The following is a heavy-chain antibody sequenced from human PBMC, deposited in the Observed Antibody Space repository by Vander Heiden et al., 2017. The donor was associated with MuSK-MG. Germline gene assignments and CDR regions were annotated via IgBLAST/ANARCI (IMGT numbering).Heavy chain of an antibody. CDR3: ARLGGNWGWSSAPSDY. D-gene: IGHD7-27*01. Sequence: QLQLQESGPGLVKPSETLSLTCTVSGGSISSSSYYWGWIRQPPGKGLEWIGSIYYSGSTYYNPSLKSRVTISVDTSKNQFSLKLSSVTAADTAVYYCARLGGNWGWSSAPSDYWGQGTLVTVSS. J-gene: IGHJ4*02. CDR2: IYYSGST. CDR1: GGSISSSSYY. V-gene: IGHV4-39*01.